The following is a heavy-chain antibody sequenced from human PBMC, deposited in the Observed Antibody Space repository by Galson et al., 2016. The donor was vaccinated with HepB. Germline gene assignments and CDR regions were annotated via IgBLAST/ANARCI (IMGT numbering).Heavy chain of an antibody. J-gene: IGHJ4*02. CDR3: VEDGGGSWWKVLTTVSTDY. V-gene: IGHV3-23*01. Sequence: SLRLSCAVSGFSFSNYAMTWVRQAPGKGLEWVSAISGSGGTTFYADSVKGRLTISRDTSKNTLYLQMNNLRAEDTAVDYGVEDGGGSWWKVLTTVSTDYWGQGTLVTVSS. D-gene: IGHD4-17*01. CDR2: ISGSGGTT. CDR1: GFSFSNYA.